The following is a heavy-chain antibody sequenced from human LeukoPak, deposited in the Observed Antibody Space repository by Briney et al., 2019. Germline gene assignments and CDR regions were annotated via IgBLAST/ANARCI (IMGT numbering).Heavy chain of an antibody. V-gene: IGHV4-34*01. D-gene: IGHD1-14*01. Sequence: PSETLSLTCAVYGGSFSGYYWSWIRQPPGKGLEWIGEINHSGSTNYNPSLKSRVTISVDTSKNQFSLKLSSVTAADTAVYYCARGNRWVDYWGQGTLVTVSS. CDR1: GGSFSGYY. CDR2: INHSGST. J-gene: IGHJ4*02. CDR3: ARGNRWVDY.